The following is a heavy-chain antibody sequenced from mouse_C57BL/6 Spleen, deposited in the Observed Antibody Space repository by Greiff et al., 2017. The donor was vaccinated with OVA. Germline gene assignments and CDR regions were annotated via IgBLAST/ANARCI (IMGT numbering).Heavy chain of an antibody. Sequence: QVQLQQPGAELVKPGASVKMSCKASGYTFTSYWITWVKQRPGQGLEWIGDIYPGSGSTNYNEKFKSKATLTVDTSSNTAYLQLSSLTSEDTAIYYCARGPHYYGSSYVGYYFDYWGQGTTLTVSS. J-gene: IGHJ2*01. CDR3: ARGPHYYGSSYVGYYFDY. D-gene: IGHD1-1*01. CDR1: GYTFTSYW. V-gene: IGHV1-55*01. CDR2: IYPGSGST.